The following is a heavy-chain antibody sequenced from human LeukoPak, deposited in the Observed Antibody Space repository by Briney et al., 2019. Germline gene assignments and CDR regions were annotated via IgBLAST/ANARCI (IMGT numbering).Heavy chain of an antibody. J-gene: IGHJ4*02. CDR3: ARSPHILTGENFDY. CDR1: GYTFTSYG. D-gene: IGHD3-9*01. V-gene: IGHV1-18*01. Sequence: ASVKVSCKASGYTFTSYGISWVRQAPGQGLEWMGWISAYNGNTNYAQKLQGRVTITADKSTSTAYMELSRLRFDDTAVYYCARSPHILTGENFDYWGQGTLVTVSS. CDR2: ISAYNGNT.